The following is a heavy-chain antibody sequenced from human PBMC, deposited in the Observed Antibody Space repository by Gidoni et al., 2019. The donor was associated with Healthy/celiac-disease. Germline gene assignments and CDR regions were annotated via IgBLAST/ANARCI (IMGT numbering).Heavy chain of an antibody. D-gene: IGHD3-22*01. V-gene: IGHV5-10-1*03. CDR3: ARPIDDSSGYYFY. Sequence: EVQLVQSGAEVKKPGESLRISCKGFGYSFTSYWISWVRQIPGKGLEWMGRIDPSDSYTNYSPSFQGHVTISADKSISTAYLQWSSLKASDTAMYHCARPIDDSSGYYFYWGQGTLVTVSS. CDR1: GYSFTSYW. J-gene: IGHJ4*02. CDR2: IDPSDSYT.